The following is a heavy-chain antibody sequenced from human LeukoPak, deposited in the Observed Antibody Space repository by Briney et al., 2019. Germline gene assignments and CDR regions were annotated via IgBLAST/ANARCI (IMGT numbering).Heavy chain of an antibody. CDR3: AKDHQKGYYDSSGYYY. D-gene: IGHD3-22*01. CDR2: ISGSGDRT. J-gene: IGHJ4*02. Sequence: GGSLRLSCAASRFTFSSYGMNWVRQTPGKGLEWVSAISGSGDRTYHADSVKGRFTISRDNSKNMLYLQMNSLRAEDTAVYYCAKDHQKGYYDSSGYYYWGQGTLVTVSS. CDR1: RFTFSSYG. V-gene: IGHV3-23*01.